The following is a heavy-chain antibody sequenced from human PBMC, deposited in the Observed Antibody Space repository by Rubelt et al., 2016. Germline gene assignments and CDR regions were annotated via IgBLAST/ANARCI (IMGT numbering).Heavy chain of an antibody. J-gene: IGHJ5*02. D-gene: IGHD1-7*01. Sequence: EVQLLESGGGLVQPGGSLRLSCVASGFTFSGYPMSWFRQAPGKGLEWVSAVGGGGDDTYYADSVKGHFTMSRDNSKKTLYLQMNTLRAEDTDVYYGARDRITGTTGWFDPRGQGTLVNVSS. CDR1: GFTFSGYP. V-gene: IGHV3-23*01. CDR3: ARDRITGTTGWFDP. CDR2: VGGGGDDT.